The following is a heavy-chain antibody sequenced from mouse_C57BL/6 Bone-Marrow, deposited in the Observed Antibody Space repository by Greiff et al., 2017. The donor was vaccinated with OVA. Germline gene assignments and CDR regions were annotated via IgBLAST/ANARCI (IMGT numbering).Heavy chain of an antibody. D-gene: IGHD2-1*01. CDR3: ARGDYGNLAWFAY. CDR2: IYPRSGNT. J-gene: IGHJ3*01. CDR1: GYTFTSYG. Sequence: VMLVESGAELARPGASVKLSCKASGYTFTSYGIRWVKQRHGQGLEWIGEIYPRSGNTYYNEKFKGKATLTADKSSSTAYMELRSLTSEDSAVYFCARGDYGNLAWFAYWGQGTLVTVSA. V-gene: IGHV1-81*01.